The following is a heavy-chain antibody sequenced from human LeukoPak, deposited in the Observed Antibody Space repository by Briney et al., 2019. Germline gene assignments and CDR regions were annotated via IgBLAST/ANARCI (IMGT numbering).Heavy chain of an antibody. D-gene: IGHD3-3*01. V-gene: IGHV3-74*01. CDR2: INSDGSST. CDR1: GFTFGSYW. J-gene: IGHJ4*02. Sequence: GGSLRLSCAASGFTFGSYWMHWVRQAPGKGLVWVSRINSDGSSTSYADSVKGRFTISRDNAKNTLYLQMSSLRAEDTAVYYCARVRFLEWYNDYWGQGTLITVSS. CDR3: ARVRFLEWYNDY.